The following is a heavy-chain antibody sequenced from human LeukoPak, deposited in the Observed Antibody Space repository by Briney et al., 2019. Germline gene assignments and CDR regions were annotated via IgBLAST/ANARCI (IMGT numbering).Heavy chain of an antibody. CDR1: GGSISSGGYY. CDR2: IYYSGST. Sequence: SQTLSLTCTVSGGSISSGGYYWSWIRQHPGKGLEWIGYIYYSGSTYYNPSLKSRVTISVDTSKNQFSLKLDSVTAADTAVYYCAREAYSGSHSGWFDPWGQGTLVTVSS. CDR3: AREAYSGSHSGWFDP. J-gene: IGHJ5*02. V-gene: IGHV4-31*03. D-gene: IGHD1-26*01.